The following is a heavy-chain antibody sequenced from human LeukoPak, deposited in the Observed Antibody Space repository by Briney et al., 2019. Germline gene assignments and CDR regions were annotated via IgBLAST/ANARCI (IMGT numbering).Heavy chain of an antibody. CDR1: GGSISSYY. J-gene: IGHJ4*02. CDR3: AKGPIVVVITEGSFDY. Sequence: PSETLSLTCTVSGGSISSYYWSWIRQPPGKGLEWVSAISGSGGSTYYADSVKGRFTISRDNSKNTLYLQMNSLRAEDTAVYYCAKGPIVVVITEGSFDYWGQGTLVTVSS. V-gene: IGHV3-23*01. CDR2: ISGSGGST. D-gene: IGHD3-22*01.